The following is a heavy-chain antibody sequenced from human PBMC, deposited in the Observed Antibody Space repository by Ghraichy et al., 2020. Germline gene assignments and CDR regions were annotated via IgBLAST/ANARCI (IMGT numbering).Heavy chain of an antibody. V-gene: IGHV3-7*01. CDR1: GFTFSTYW. CDR2: IKQDGSEK. J-gene: IGHJ6*02. Sequence: LSLTCAASGFTFSTYWMSWVRQAPGKVLEWMGNIKQDGSEKYYVDSVKGRFTISRDNAKNSLYLQMNTLRAEDTAVFYCARVTYYPVSGTYSFGMDVWGQGTTVTVSS. CDR3: ARVTYYPVSGTYSFGMDV. D-gene: IGHD3-10*01.